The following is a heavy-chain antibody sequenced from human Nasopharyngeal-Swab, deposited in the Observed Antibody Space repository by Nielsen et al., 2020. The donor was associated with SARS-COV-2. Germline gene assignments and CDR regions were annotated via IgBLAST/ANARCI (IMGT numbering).Heavy chain of an antibody. Sequence: GGSLRLSCTPSGFTFSDYAMNWVRLAPGKGLEWVARITSRGDRTYYGDSVKGRFTIFRENYKNTLYLQLNSLRAEDTAVYYCAKNRGYNYGAYDHWGQGTLVTVSS. CDR3: AKNRGYNYGAYDH. V-gene: IGHV3-23*01. CDR2: ITSRGDRT. D-gene: IGHD5-18*01. CDR1: GFTFSDYA. J-gene: IGHJ4*02.